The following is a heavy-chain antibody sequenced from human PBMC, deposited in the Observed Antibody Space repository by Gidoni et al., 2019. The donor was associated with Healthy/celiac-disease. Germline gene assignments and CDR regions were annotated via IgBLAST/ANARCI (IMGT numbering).Heavy chain of an antibody. V-gene: IGHV3-15*01. CDR2: IKSQTDGGTT. Sequence: EVQLVESGGGLLKPGWSLRLSCAASGIPFSNPWMGWVRQAPGKGLEWFGRIKSQTDGGTTDYAAPVKGRFTISRDDSKNTLYLQMNSLKTEDTAVYYCTAPLTTTALDYWGQGTLVTVSS. CDR3: TAPLTTTALDY. D-gene: IGHD4-4*01. CDR1: GIPFSNPW. J-gene: IGHJ4*02.